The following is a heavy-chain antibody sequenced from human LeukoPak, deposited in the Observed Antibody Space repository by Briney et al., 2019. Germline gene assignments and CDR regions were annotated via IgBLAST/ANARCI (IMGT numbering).Heavy chain of an antibody. CDR1: GGSFSSYA. CDR2: IIPIFGTA. J-gene: IGHJ4*02. D-gene: IGHD2-2*01. V-gene: IGHV1-69*01. CDR3: ARVRGYCSSVSCYAGGFDY. Sequence: SVTVSCKASGGSFSSYAISWVRQAPGQGLEWMGGIIPIFGTANYAQKFQGRVTITADESTSTAYMELSSLRSEDTAVYYCARVRGYCSSVSCYAGGFDYWGQGTLVTVSS.